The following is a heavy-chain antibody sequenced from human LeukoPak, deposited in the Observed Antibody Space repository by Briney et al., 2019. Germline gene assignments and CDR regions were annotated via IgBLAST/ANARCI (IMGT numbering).Heavy chain of an antibody. CDR2: IYHSGST. J-gene: IGHJ4*02. V-gene: IGHV4-30-2*01. CDR3: AKDILGELIGVTLGH. D-gene: IGHD3-16*01. Sequence: SQTLSLTCAVSGGSISSGGYSWSWIRQPPGKGLEWIGYIYHSGSTYYNPSLKSRVTISVDRSKNQFSLKLSSVTAADTAVYYCAKDILGELIGVTLGHWGQGTQVTVSS. CDR1: GGSISSGGYS.